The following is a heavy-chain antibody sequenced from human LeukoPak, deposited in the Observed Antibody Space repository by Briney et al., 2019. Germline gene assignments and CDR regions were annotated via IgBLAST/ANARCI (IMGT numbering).Heavy chain of an antibody. CDR1: GFTFSSYW. CDR2: INSDGSST. CDR3: ARDKGGYYYDSSGYSY. D-gene: IGHD3-22*01. J-gene: IGHJ4*02. V-gene: IGHV3-74*01. Sequence: GGTLRLSCAASGFTFSSYWMHWVRQAPGKGLVWVSRINSDGSSTSYADSVKGRFTISRDNAKNTLYLQMNSLRAEDTAVYYCARDKGGYYYDSSGYSYWGQGTPVTVSS.